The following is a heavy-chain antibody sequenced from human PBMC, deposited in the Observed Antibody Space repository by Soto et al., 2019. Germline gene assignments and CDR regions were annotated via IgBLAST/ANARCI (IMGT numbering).Heavy chain of an antibody. V-gene: IGHV3-49*04. CDR3: PRDGKQTRITTFSRGMDV. CDR1: GFTLGDYA. Sequence: SLRLSCTASGFTLGDYAMSWVRQAPGKGLEWVGFIRSKAYGGTTAYAASVKDRFTISRDGSKSIAYLKMNSLKTEDTAVYYCPRDGKQTRITTFSRGMDVWGRVPTVTVCS. D-gene: IGHD3-9*01. CDR2: IRSKAYGGTT. J-gene: IGHJ6*02.